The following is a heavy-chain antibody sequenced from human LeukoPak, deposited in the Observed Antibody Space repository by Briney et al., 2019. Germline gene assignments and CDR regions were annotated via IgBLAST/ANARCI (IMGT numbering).Heavy chain of an antibody. Sequence: GGSLRLSCAASGFTFSSYAMSWVRQAPGKGLEWVSAISGSGGSKYYADPVKGRFTIAGDNSKNSLNLKRNSMRAENTAVYYCAKDPPDYYGSGSSDVGYWGQGTLVTVSS. V-gene: IGHV3-23*01. CDR1: GFTFSSYA. J-gene: IGHJ4*02. D-gene: IGHD3-10*01. CDR2: ISGSGGSK. CDR3: AKDPPDYYGSGSSDVGY.